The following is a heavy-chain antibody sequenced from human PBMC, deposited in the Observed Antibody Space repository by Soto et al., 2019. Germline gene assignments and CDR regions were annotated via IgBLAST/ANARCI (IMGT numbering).Heavy chain of an antibody. CDR2: IIPLFGTP. V-gene: IGHV1-69*13. J-gene: IGHJ4*02. CDR1: GGAFTDYI. D-gene: IGHD1-26*01. CDR3: AGGRDQPPVGLYFES. Sequence: SVKVSCKASGGAFTDYIFDWVRQAPGQGLEWMGGIIPLFGTPKYAQKFQHRVTISADVSTGTAYMELTRLRFDDTAVYYCAGGRDQPPVGLYFESWGEGTRVTVSS.